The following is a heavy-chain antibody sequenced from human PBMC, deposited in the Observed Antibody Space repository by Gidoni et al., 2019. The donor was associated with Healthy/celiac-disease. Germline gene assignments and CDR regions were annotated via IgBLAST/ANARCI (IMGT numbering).Heavy chain of an antibody. Sequence: QVQLQQWGAGLLTPSEPLSLTCAVYGGSFSGYYWSWIRQPPGKGLEWIGEINHSGSTNYNPSLKSRVTISVDTSKNQFSLKLSSVTAADTAVYYCARDGSGTYYGMDVWGQGTTVTVSS. CDR2: INHSGST. V-gene: IGHV4-34*01. CDR3: ARDGSGTYYGMDV. J-gene: IGHJ6*02. D-gene: IGHD3-10*01. CDR1: GGSFSGYY.